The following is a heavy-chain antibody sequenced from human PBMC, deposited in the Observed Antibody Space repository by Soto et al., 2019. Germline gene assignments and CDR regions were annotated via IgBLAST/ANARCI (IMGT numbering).Heavy chain of an antibody. CDR2: TYYRSKWYN. V-gene: IGHV6-1*01. CDR1: GDSVSSNSAA. D-gene: IGHD1-26*01. J-gene: IGHJ6*01. CDR3: ARFIVGYESWEDYYYGMDF. Sequence: SQTIPLTCAISGDSVSSNSAAWNWIRQSPSRGLEWLGRTYYRSKWYNDYAVSVKSRITINPDTSKNQFSLQLNSVTPEDTAVYYCARFIVGYESWEDYYYGMDFWGQGTTVTVSS.